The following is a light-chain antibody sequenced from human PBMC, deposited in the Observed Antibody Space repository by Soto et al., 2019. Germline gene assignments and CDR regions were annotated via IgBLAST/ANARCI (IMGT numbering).Light chain of an antibody. V-gene: IGKV1-5*01. Sequence: DIQMTQSPSTLSASVGDRVTIACRASESIDNWLAWYQQKPGKAPKLLIYDASRLQSGVPSRFSGSGSGTEFSLTISSLQPDDFATYYCQQYNSYSRTFGQGTKVDIK. CDR2: DAS. CDR1: ESIDNW. J-gene: IGKJ1*01. CDR3: QQYNSYSRT.